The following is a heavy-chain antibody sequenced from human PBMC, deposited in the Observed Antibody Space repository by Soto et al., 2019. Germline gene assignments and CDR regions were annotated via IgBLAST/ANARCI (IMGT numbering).Heavy chain of an antibody. CDR3: ARACSSNSCYDGFDY. CDR1: GGSISSYY. CDR2: IYTSGST. V-gene: IGHV4-4*07. Sequence: SETLSLTCTVSGGSISSYYWSWIRQPAGKGLEWIGRIYTSGSTNYTPSLKSRVTMSVDTSKNQFSLKLSSVTAADTAVYYCARACSSNSCYDGFDYWGQGTLVTVSS. J-gene: IGHJ4*02. D-gene: IGHD2-2*01.